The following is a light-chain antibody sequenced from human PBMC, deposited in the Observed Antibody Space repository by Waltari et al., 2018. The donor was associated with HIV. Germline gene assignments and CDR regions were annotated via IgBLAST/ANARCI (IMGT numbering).Light chain of an antibody. CDR1: NSDIGGYHY. J-gene: IGLJ2*01. V-gene: IGLV2-14*01. Sequence: QSALTQPASVSGSPGRSITISCTGTNSDIGGYHYVSWYQQHPGRAPKLILYDVTTRPSGVSDRFSGSKSGNTASLTISGLLAEDEADYYCSSYASNTYVVFGGGTKLTVL. CDR2: DVT. CDR3: SSYASNTYVV.